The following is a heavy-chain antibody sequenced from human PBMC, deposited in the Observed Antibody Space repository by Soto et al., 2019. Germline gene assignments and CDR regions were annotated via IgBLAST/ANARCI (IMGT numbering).Heavy chain of an antibody. CDR1: GYIFTSYG. Sequence: ASVKVSCKAPGYIFTSYGISWVRQAPGQGLEWMGWINGYTGNTNYAQKLQGRVTMTTDTSTSTAYMELRSLRSDDTAVYYCARDLGDIVVVVAATRGDAFDIWGQGTMVTVSS. CDR3: ARDLGDIVVVVAATRGDAFDI. D-gene: IGHD2-15*01. CDR2: INGYTGNT. V-gene: IGHV1-18*01. J-gene: IGHJ3*02.